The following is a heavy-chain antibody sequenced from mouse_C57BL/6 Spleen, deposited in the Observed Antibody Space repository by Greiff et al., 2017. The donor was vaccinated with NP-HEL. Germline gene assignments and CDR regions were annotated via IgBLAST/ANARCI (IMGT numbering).Heavy chain of an antibody. Sequence: GGGLVQPKGSLKLSCAASGFTFNTYAMHWVRQAPGKGLEWVARVRSKSSNYATYYADSVKDRFTISRDASQSMLYLQMHNLKPEGTAMYYCVGVGYYGSSYGGGYAMDDWGQGTSVTVSS. CDR2: VRSKSSNYAT. CDR3: VGVGYYGSSYGGGYAMDD. V-gene: IGHV10-3*01. J-gene: IGHJ4*01. D-gene: IGHD1-1*01. CDR1: GFTFNTYA.